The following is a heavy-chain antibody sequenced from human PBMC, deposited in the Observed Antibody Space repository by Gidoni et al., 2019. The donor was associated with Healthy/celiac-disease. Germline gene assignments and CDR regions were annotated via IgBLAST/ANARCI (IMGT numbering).Heavy chain of an antibody. D-gene: IGHD1-26*01. J-gene: IGHJ4*02. Sequence: EVQLVESGGGLVQPGGSLRLSCEASGFTFSSYWMSWVSQAPGKGLEWVANIKQDGSEKYYVDSVKGRFTISRDNAKNSLYLQMNSLRAEDTAVYYCARLLASWAWYYFDYWGQGTLVTVSS. CDR1: GFTFSSYW. CDR2: IKQDGSEK. CDR3: ARLLASWAWYYFDY. V-gene: IGHV3-7*05.